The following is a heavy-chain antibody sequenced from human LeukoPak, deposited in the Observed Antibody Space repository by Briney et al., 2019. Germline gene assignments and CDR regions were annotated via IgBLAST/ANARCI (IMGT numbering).Heavy chain of an antibody. V-gene: IGHV3-30*18. CDR3: AKVRIGLGTVTNAFGI. J-gene: IGHJ3*02. Sequence: GGSLRLSCAASGFTFSSYGMHWVRQAPGKGLEWVAVISYDGSNKYYADSVKGRFTISRDNSKNTLYLQMNSLRAEDTAVYYCAKVRIGLGTVTNAFGIWGQGTMVTVSS. CDR2: ISYDGSNK. CDR1: GFTFSSYG. D-gene: IGHD4-17*01.